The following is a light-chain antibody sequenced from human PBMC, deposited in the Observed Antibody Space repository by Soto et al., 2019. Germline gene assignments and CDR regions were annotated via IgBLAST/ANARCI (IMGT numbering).Light chain of an antibody. J-gene: IGKJ1*01. Sequence: DIQMTQSPSTLSASVGDRVTITCRASQSISSRLVWYQQKPGKDPQLLIYKASSIESGVPSRFSGSGSGTEFTLTISSLQPDDFATYYCQQYNSYSWTFGQGTKVEIK. CDR1: QSISSR. V-gene: IGKV1-5*03. CDR3: QQYNSYSWT. CDR2: KAS.